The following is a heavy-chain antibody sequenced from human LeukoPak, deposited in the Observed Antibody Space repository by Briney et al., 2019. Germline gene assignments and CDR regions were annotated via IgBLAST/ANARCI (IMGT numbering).Heavy chain of an antibody. CDR1: GGTFSSYA. J-gene: IGHJ4*02. Sequence: ASVKVSCKASGGTFSSYAINWVRQATGQGLEWMGWMNPNSANTGYAQKFQGRVTMTRNTSISTAYMELSNLRSEDTAVYYCARAWGVRGVVPGYWGQGTLVTVSS. CDR2: MNPNSANT. CDR3: ARAWGVRGVVPGY. D-gene: IGHD3-10*01. V-gene: IGHV1-8*02.